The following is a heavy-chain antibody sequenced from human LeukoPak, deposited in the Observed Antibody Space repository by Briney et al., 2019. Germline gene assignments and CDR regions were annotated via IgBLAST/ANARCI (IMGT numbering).Heavy chain of an antibody. Sequence: PSETLSLTCTVSGGSISSGSYYWSWIRQPAGKGLEWIGRIYTSGSTNYNPSLKSRVTMSVDTSKNQFSLKLSSVTAADTAVYYCARDQGFSSGYETRLGVFYYYYYYMDVWGKGTPVTISS. J-gene: IGHJ6*03. CDR2: IYTSGST. D-gene: IGHD5-12*01. V-gene: IGHV4-61*02. CDR1: GGSISSGSYY. CDR3: ARDQGFSSGYETRLGVFYYYYYYMDV.